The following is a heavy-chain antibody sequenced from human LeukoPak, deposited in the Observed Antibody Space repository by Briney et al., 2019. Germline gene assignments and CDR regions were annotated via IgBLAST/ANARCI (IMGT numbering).Heavy chain of an antibody. CDR3: ARLYYDFWSGYSLGYYYYYMDV. J-gene: IGHJ6*03. V-gene: IGHV4-59*08. CDR2: IYYSGST. Sequence: PSETLSLTCTVSGGSISSYYWSWIRQPPGKGLEWIGCIYYSGSTNYNPSLKSRVTISVDTSKNQFSLKLSSVTAADTAVYYCARLYYDFWSGYSLGYYYYYMDVWGKGTTVTVSS. CDR1: GGSISSYY. D-gene: IGHD3-3*01.